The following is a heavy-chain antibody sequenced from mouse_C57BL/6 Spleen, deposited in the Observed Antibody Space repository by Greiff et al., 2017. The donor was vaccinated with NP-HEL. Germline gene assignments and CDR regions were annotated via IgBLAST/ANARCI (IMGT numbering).Heavy chain of an antibody. D-gene: IGHD4-1*01. Sequence: DVKLVESGGGLVKPGGSLKLSCAASGFTFSDYGMYWVRQAPEKGLEWVAYISSGSSTIYYADTVKGRFTISRDNAKNTLFLQMTSLRSEDTAMYYCARMGDYWGQGTTLTVSS. V-gene: IGHV5-17*01. J-gene: IGHJ2*01. CDR2: ISSGSSTI. CDR1: GFTFSDYG. CDR3: ARMGDY.